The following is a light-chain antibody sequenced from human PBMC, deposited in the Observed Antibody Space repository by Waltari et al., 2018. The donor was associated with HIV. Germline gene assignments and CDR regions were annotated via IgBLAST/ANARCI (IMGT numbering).Light chain of an antibody. V-gene: IGLV1-51*02. Sequence: QSVLTPPPSMSAAPGQKVTISCSRSNSNIGDNYVSWYQQVPGTAPELLIYENKKRPSGIADRFSGSRSGTSATLGITGLQTGDEADYYCATWDNRLSAWVFGGGTKLTVL. J-gene: IGLJ3*02. CDR3: ATWDNRLSAWV. CDR2: ENK. CDR1: NSNIGDNY.